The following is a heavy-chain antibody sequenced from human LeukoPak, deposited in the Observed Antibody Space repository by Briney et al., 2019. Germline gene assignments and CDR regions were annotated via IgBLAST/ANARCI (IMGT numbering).Heavy chain of an antibody. CDR2: ISPYNGNT. CDR3: ARAGPGSGWYFDY. D-gene: IGHD6-19*01. V-gene: IGHV1-18*01. CDR1: GYTFTSYG. Sequence: ASVKVSCKASGYTFTSYGLSWVRQAPGQGLEWMGWISPYNGNTRYAQKFQGRVAMTTDTSTTTDYMELRGLRFNDTAVYYCARAGPGSGWYFDYWGQGTLVTVSS. J-gene: IGHJ4*02.